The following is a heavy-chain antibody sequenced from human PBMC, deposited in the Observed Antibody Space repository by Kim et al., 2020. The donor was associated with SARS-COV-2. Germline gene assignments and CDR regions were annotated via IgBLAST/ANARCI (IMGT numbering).Heavy chain of an antibody. D-gene: IGHD5-18*01. CDR1: EYTFTGYY. J-gene: IGHJ4*02. CDR3: ARGPQLWLPSDFSGGDY. Sequence: ASVKVSCKASEYTFTGYYMYWVRQAPGQGLEWMGRIDPNSGDTNYPQKFQGRVTLTRDSSTSTAYMELNKLTSDDSAVYYCARGPQLWLPSDFSGGDYWGQGSLVIVSS. CDR2: IDPNSGDT. V-gene: IGHV1-2*06.